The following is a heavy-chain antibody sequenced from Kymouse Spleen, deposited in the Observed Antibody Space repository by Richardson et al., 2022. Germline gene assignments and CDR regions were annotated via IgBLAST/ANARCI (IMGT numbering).Heavy chain of an antibody. CDR3: ARGYFDWPNWFDP. CDR2: IYYSGST. D-gene: IGHD3-9*01. Sequence: QLQLQESGPGLVKPSETLSLTCTVSGGSISSSSYYWGWIRQPPGKGLEWIGSIYYSGSTYYNPSLKSRVTISVDTSKNQFSLKLSSVTAADTAVYYCARGYFDWPNWFDPWGQGTLVTVSS. J-gene: IGHJ5*02. V-gene: IGHV4-39*01. CDR1: GGSISSSSYY.